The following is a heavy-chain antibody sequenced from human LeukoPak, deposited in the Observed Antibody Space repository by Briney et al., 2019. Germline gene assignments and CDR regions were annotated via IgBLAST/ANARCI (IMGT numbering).Heavy chain of an antibody. Sequence: SETLSLTCTVSGGSISSSSYYWGWIRQPPGKGLEWIGSIYYSGSTYYNPSLKSRVTISVDTSKNQFSLKLSSVTAADTAVYYCARERPYYYDSSGYFDYWGQGTLVTVSS. D-gene: IGHD3-22*01. V-gene: IGHV4-39*07. J-gene: IGHJ4*02. CDR1: GGSISSSSYY. CDR3: ARERPYYYDSSGYFDY. CDR2: IYYSGST.